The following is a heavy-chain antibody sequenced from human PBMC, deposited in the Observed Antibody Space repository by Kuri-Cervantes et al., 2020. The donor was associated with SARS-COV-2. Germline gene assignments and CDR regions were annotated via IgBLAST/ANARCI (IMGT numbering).Heavy chain of an antibody. V-gene: IGHV4-34*01. CDR3: ARLGSGWPGIDF. CDR1: GGSFSDNH. D-gene: IGHD6-19*01. J-gene: IGHJ4*02. Sequence: SETLSRTCTVFGGSFSDNHWSWIRQAPGKGLEWVAEITQSGSTNYNPSLKSRVTISLDTSKNQFSPRLSSVTAADTAVYYCARLGSGWPGIDFWGQGTLVTVSS. CDR2: ITQSGST.